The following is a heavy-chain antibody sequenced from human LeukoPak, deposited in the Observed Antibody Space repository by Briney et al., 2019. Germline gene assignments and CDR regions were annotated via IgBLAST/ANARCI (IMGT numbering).Heavy chain of an antibody. D-gene: IGHD2-2*01. CDR2: IIPIFGTA. CDR3: ARGPDCSSTSCSPAYYHYYYMDV. CDR1: GGTFSSYA. V-gene: IGHV1-69*05. J-gene: IGHJ6*03. Sequence: SVKVSCKASGGTFSSYAISWVRQAPGQGLEWMGGIIPIFGTANYAQKFQGRVTITTDESTSTAYMELSSLRSEDTAVYYCARGPDCSSTSCSPAYYHYYYMDVWAKGPRSPSP.